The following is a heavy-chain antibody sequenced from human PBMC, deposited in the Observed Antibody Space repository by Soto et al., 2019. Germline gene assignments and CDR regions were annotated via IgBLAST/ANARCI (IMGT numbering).Heavy chain of an antibody. D-gene: IGHD3-22*01. CDR1: DDSITSSVYS. V-gene: IGHV4-39*01. J-gene: IGHJ2*01. CDR2: LHYSGST. Sequence: SETLSLTCTVSDDSITSSVYSWGWIRQSPGKGLEWVGSLHYSGSTYYDPSFKSRVTISVDTSKHQLSLRLGSVTAADTAVYYCARYKNYNDSRGYPWYLDLWGPGTMVTVYS. CDR3: ARYKNYNDSRGYPWYLDL.